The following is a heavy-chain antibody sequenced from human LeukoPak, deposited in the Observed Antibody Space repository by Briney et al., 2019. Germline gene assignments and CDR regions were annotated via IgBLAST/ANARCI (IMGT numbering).Heavy chain of an antibody. CDR3: AKIAAAAPGAFDY. D-gene: IGHD6-13*01. CDR2: IGSGSGGTT. Sequence: AGGSLRLSCAASGFTFSSYAMRWVRQAPGKGLEWVSAIGSGSGGTTIYADSVKGRFTISRDNSKNTLYLQMSSLRGEDTAVYYCAKIAAAAPGAFDYWGQGTLVTVSS. V-gene: IGHV3-23*01. CDR1: GFTFSSYA. J-gene: IGHJ4*02.